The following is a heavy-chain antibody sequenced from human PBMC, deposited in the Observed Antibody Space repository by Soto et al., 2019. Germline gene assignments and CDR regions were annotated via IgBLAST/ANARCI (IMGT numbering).Heavy chain of an antibody. Sequence: QVQLQESGPGLVKPSETLSLTCTVSGGSISSYYWSWIRQPPGKGLEWIGYIYYSGSTNYNPSLKSRVTISVDTSKNQFSLKLSSVTAADTAVYYCARGYSQDGGFDYWGQGTLVTVSS. CDR3: ARGYSQDGGFDY. CDR2: IYYSGST. J-gene: IGHJ4*02. D-gene: IGHD2-15*01. V-gene: IGHV4-59*01. CDR1: GGSISSYY.